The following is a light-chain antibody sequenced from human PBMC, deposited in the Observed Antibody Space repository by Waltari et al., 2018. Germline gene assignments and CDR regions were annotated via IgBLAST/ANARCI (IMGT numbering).Light chain of an antibody. CDR2: DVS. J-gene: IGLJ3*02. V-gene: IGLV2-14*03. CDR1: SSDGGAYYY. Sequence: QSVLTQPASVSGSPGQTITISCTGTSSDGGAYYYVSWYQQHPGTAPKVLIYDVSKRPSGVSNRFSGSKSGNTAFLTISGLQPEDEADYYCNSYTDTTWVFGGGTKLTVL. CDR3: NSYTDTTWV.